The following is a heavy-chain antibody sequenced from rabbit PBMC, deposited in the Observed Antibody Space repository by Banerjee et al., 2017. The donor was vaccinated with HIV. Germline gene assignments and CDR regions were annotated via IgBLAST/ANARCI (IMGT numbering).Heavy chain of an antibody. Sequence: QEQLEESGGGLVKPEGSLTLTCTASGFSFSDRYVMCWVRQAPGKGLEWIGCINTGTGKAISACWAKGQFPISKSTSTTVTLQMTSLTVADAATYFCARDRAGVVGWDFNLWGPGTLVTVS. V-gene: IGHV1S45*01. J-gene: IGHJ4*01. CDR2: INTGTGKA. D-gene: IGHD4-2*01. CDR3: ARDRAGVVGWDFNL. CDR1: GFSFSDRYV.